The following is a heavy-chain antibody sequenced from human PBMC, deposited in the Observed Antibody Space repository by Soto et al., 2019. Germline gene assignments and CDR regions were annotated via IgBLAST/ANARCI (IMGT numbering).Heavy chain of an antibody. J-gene: IGHJ5*02. CDR1: GFTFSSYA. D-gene: IGHD3-10*01. CDR3: ARESRRELWFGELRNWFDP. CDR2: ISYDGSNK. V-gene: IGHV3-30-3*01. Sequence: GGSLRLSCAPSGFTFSSYAMHWVRQAPGKGLEWVAVISYDGSNKYYADSVKGRFTISRDNSKNTLYLQMNSLRAEDTAVYYCARESRRELWFGELRNWFDPWGQGTLVTVSS.